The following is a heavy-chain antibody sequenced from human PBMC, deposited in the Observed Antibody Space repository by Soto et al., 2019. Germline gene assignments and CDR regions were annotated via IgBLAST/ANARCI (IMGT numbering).Heavy chain of an antibody. CDR2: IYYSGST. D-gene: IGHD3-22*01. CDR1: GGSISSYY. CDR3: ARGRLKYYYDSSDYYLPYYDVMDV. V-gene: IGHV4-59*01. J-gene: IGHJ6*02. Sequence: PSETLSLTCTVSGGSISSYYWSWIRQPPGKGLEWIGYIYYSGSTNYNPSLKSRVTISVDTSKNQFSLKLSSVTAADTAVYYCARGRLKYYYDSSDYYLPYYDVMDVWGQGTTVTVSS.